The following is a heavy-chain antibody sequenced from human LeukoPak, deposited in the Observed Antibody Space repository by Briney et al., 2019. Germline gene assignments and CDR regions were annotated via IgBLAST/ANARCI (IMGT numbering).Heavy chain of an antibody. J-gene: IGHJ3*02. CDR2: IIPIFGTA. CDR3: ARVEYYYDSSGYPDI. Sequence: GASVKVSCKASGGTFSSYAISWVRQAPGQGLEWMGGIIPIFGTANYAQKFQGRVTITTDESTSTAYMELSSLRSEDTAVYYCARVEYYYDSSGYPDIWGQGTMVTVSS. D-gene: IGHD3-22*01. V-gene: IGHV1-69*05. CDR1: GGTFSSYA.